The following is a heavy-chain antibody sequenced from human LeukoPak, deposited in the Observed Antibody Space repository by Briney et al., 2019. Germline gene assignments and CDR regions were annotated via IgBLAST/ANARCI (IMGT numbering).Heavy chain of an antibody. V-gene: IGHV3-7*03. CDR1: EFTFSSYS. J-gene: IGHJ6*02. CDR3: ARGGGLDV. Sequence: GGSLRLSCAASEFTFSSYSMNWARQAPGKGLEWVASINHNGNVNYYVDSVKGRFTSSRDNAKNSLYLQMSNLRAEDTAVYFCARGGGLDVWGQGATVTVSS. CDR2: INHNGNVN. D-gene: IGHD3-16*01.